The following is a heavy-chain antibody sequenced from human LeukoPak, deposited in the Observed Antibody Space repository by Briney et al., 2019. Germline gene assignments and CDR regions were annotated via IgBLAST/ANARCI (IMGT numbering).Heavy chain of an antibody. J-gene: IGHJ2*01. V-gene: IGHV3-74*01. Sequence: GGSLRLSCAASGFSFTSYWMHWVRQAPGKGLVWVSHINTDGSSTTYADSVKGRFSISRDNAKNTLYLQMNSLRAEDTAVYYCAGDPSRDYYDSSGNYYARRNWYFALWGRGTLVTVSS. CDR3: AGDPSRDYYDSSGNYYARRNWYFAL. CDR1: GFSFTSYW. CDR2: INTDGSST. D-gene: IGHD3-22*01.